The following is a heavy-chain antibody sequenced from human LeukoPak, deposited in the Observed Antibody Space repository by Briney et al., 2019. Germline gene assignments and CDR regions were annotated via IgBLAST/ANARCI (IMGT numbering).Heavy chain of an antibody. V-gene: IGHV3-48*02. CDR1: GFTYN. CDR2: ITTTSSTI. CDR3: VKSKLYYLDY. Sequence: PGGSLRLSCAASGFTYNMNWVRQAPGKGLEWISYITTTSSTIYYADSVNGRFTISRDNAKNSLYLQMNSLRDEDTAVYYCVKSKLYYLDYWGQGTLVTVSS. D-gene: IGHD2-8*01. J-gene: IGHJ4*02.